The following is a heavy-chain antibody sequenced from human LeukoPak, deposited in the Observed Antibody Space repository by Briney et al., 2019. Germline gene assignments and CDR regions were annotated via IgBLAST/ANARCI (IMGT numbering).Heavy chain of an antibody. D-gene: IGHD4-17*01. CDR2: IYTSGST. V-gene: IGHV4-4*07. CDR1: GGSISCYY. Sequence: SETLSLTCTVSGGSISCYYWSWLRQPAGKGLEWIGRIYTSGSTNYNPSLKSRVTMSVDTSKNQFSLKLSSVTAADTAVYYCAREKTVPDAFDIWGQGTMVTVSS. J-gene: IGHJ3*02. CDR3: AREKTVPDAFDI.